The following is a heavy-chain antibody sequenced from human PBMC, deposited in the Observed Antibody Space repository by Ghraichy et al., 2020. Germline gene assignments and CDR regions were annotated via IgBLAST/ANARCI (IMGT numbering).Heavy chain of an antibody. CDR2: ISWNSGSI. D-gene: IGHD3-10*01. CDR1: GFTFDDYA. CDR3: ATGSSGSYPRPYYYYGMDV. J-gene: IGHJ6*02. V-gene: IGHV3-9*01. Sequence: SLRLSCAASGFTFDDYAMHWVRQAPGKGLEWVSGISWNSGSIGYADSVKGRFTISRDNAKNSLYLQMNSLRAEDTALYYCATGSSGSYPRPYYYYGMDVWGQGTTVTVSS.